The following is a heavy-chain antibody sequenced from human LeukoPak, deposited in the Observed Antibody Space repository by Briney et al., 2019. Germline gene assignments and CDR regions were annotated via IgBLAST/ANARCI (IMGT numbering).Heavy chain of an antibody. V-gene: IGHV4-34*01. Sequence: PSETLSLTCAVYGGSFSGYYWSWIRQPPGKGLEWIGEINHSGSTNYNPSLKSRVTISVDTSKNRFSLKLSSVTAADTAVYYCARVRGWLRIIDYWGQGTLVTVSS. CDR1: GGSFSGYY. CDR3: ARVRGWLRIIDY. CDR2: INHSGST. J-gene: IGHJ4*02. D-gene: IGHD5-12*01.